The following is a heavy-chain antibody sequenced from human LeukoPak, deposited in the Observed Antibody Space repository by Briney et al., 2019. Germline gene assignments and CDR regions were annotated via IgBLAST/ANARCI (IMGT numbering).Heavy chain of an antibody. Sequence: PGGSLRLSCAASGFTFSNYNMNWVRQAPGKGLEWVSVISSSSRYMYYAGSVKGRFTISRDNAKNSLYLQMNSLRAEDTAVYYCARVSTAVSLAIDYWGQGTLVTVST. J-gene: IGHJ4*02. CDR3: ARVSTAVSLAIDY. CDR1: GFTFSNYN. D-gene: IGHD6-13*01. V-gene: IGHV3-21*06. CDR2: ISSSSRYM.